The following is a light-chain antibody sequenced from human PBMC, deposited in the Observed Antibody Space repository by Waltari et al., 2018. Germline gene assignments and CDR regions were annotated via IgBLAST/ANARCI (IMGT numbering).Light chain of an antibody. CDR3: QQYDNLPLT. CDR1: QDISNY. Sequence: DIQMTQSPSSLSASVGDRVTITCQASQDISNYLNWYQQKPGKAPKLLIYDASNLETGGPSRFSGSGSGTDFTFTISSLQPEDIVTYYCQQYDNLPLTFGGGTK. CDR2: DAS. J-gene: IGKJ4*01. V-gene: IGKV1-33*01.